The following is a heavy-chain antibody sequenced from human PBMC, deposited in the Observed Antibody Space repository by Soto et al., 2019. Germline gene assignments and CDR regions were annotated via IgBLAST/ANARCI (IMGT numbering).Heavy chain of an antibody. Sequence: QVQLVESGGGVVQPGRSLRLSCAASGFTFSSYAMHWVRQAPGKGLEWVTVISYDGSNKYYADSVKGRFTISRDNSQNTLYLQINSLSAEDTAVYYCARPPPAQWLVQDYWGQGTLVTVSS. CDR1: GFTFSSYA. CDR2: ISYDGSNK. D-gene: IGHD6-19*01. V-gene: IGHV3-30-3*01. J-gene: IGHJ4*02. CDR3: ARPPPAQWLVQDY.